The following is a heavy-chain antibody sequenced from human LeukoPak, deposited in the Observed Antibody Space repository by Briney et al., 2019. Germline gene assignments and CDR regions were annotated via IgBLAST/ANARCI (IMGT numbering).Heavy chain of an antibody. J-gene: IGHJ4*02. Sequence: PSETLSLTCTVSGGSVRSYSWSWIRQPPGKGLEWIGYMHYSGSTNYNPSLKSRVIISVDTSKNQFSLKLGSVSAADTAVYYCARDAGDGYNGLFDYWGQGTLVTVSS. CDR2: MHYSGST. D-gene: IGHD5-24*01. CDR3: ARDAGDGYNGLFDY. V-gene: IGHV4-59*02. CDR1: GGSVRSYS.